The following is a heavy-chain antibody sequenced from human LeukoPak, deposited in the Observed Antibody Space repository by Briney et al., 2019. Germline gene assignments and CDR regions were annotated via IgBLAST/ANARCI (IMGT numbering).Heavy chain of an antibody. CDR3: ARIGDSSSSRRYYYYYYTDV. CDR1: GGSFSGYY. D-gene: IGHD6-6*01. J-gene: IGHJ6*03. Sequence: SETLSLTCAVYGGSFSGYYWSWIRQPPGKGLDWIGEINHSGSTNYNPSLKSRVTISVHTSKNQFSMKLSSVTAADTAVYYCARIGDSSSSRRYYYYYYTDVWGKGTTVTVSS. CDR2: INHSGST. V-gene: IGHV4-34*01.